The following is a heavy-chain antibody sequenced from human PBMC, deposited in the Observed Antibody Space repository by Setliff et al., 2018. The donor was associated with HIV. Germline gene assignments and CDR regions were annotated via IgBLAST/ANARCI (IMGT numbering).Heavy chain of an antibody. CDR1: GYTFSDYS. CDR2: INPTTGGT. Sequence: ASVKVSCKASGYTFSDYSMHWVRQAPGQGLEWMGWINPTTGGTNYAQKFHDRVTMTRDSSNTTVYMEKSSLTSDDTAIYCCARDHSGSLFDYWGQGTLVTVSS. V-gene: IGHV1-2*02. CDR3: ARDHSGSLFDY. J-gene: IGHJ4*02. D-gene: IGHD3-10*01.